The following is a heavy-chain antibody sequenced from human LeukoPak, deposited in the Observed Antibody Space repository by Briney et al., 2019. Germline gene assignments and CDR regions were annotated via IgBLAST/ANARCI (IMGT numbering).Heavy chain of an antibody. V-gene: IGHV4-59*01. D-gene: IGHD2-2*01. CDR3: ARGPGVVPAAMYNY. CDR1: GGSISSYY. CDR2: IYYSGST. Sequence: SETLSLTCTVSGGSISSYYWSWIRQPPGKGLEWIGYIYYSGSTNYNPSLKSRVTISVDTSKNQFSLKLSSGTAADTAVYYCARGPGVVPAAMYNYWGQGTLVTVSS. J-gene: IGHJ4*02.